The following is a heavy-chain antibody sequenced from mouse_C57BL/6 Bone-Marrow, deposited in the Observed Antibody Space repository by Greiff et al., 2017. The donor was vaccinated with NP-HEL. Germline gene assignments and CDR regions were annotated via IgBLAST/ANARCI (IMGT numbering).Heavy chain of an antibody. Sequence: EVKLVESEGGLVQPGSSMKLSCTASGSTFSDYYMAWVRQVPEKGLEWVANINYDGSSTYYLDPLKSRFIISRDNAKNILDLQMSSLKSEDTATYYCARDRYGSSYWYFDVWGTGTTVTVSS. CDR3: ARDRYGSSYWYFDV. J-gene: IGHJ1*03. D-gene: IGHD1-1*01. CDR2: INYDGSST. V-gene: IGHV5-16*01. CDR1: GSTFSDYY.